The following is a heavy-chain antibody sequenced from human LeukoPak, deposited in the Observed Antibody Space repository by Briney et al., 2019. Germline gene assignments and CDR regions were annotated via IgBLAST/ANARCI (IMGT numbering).Heavy chain of an antibody. CDR3: ARIRYCSGGSCYSGHWFDP. V-gene: IGHV4-39*07. CDR2: IYYSGST. CDR1: GGSISSSSYY. Sequence: SETLSLTCTGSGGSISSSSYYWGWIRQPPGKGLEWIGSIYYSGSTYYNPSLKSRVTISVDTSKNQFSLKLSSVTAADTAVYYCARIRYCSGGSCYSGHWFDPWGQGTLVTVSS. J-gene: IGHJ5*02. D-gene: IGHD2-15*01.